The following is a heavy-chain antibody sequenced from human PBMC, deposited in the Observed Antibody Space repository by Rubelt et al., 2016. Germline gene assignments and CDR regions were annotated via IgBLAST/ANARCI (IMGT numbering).Heavy chain of an antibody. D-gene: IGHD3-22*01. CDR2: IKSKTDGGTT. J-gene: IGHJ4*02. Sequence: VQLVESGGGVVQPGRSLRLSCAASGFTFSSYAMHWVRQAPGKGLEWVGRIKSKTDGGTTDYAAPVKGRFTISRDDSKNTLYLQMNSLKTEDTAVYYCAKHTPDYYDSSGYYYVGYWGQGTLVTVSS. CDR1: GFTFSSYA. CDR3: AKHTPDYYDSSGYYYVGY. V-gene: IGHV3-15*07.